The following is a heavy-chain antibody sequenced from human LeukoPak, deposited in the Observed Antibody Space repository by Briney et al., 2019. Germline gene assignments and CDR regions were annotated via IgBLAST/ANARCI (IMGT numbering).Heavy chain of an antibody. Sequence: SETLSLTCAVYGGSFSGYYWCWIRQPPGKGLEWIGEINHSGSTNYNPSLKSRVTISVDTSKNQFSLKLSSVTAADTAVYYCARVGYSYGSDYWGQGTLVTVSS. D-gene: IGHD5-18*01. V-gene: IGHV4-34*01. CDR3: ARVGYSYGSDY. CDR2: INHSGST. CDR1: GGSFSGYY. J-gene: IGHJ4*02.